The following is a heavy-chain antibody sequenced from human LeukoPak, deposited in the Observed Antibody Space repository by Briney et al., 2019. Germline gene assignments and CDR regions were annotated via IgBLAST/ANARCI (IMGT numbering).Heavy chain of an antibody. J-gene: IGHJ5*02. D-gene: IGHD6-13*01. V-gene: IGHV3-23*01. CDR1: GFTFSSYA. CDR2: ITSSGGST. CDR3: ARVIAAAGINWFDP. Sequence: GGSLRLSCAASGFTFSSYAIIWVRQAPGKGLEWVSAITSSGGSTYYADSVKGRFTISRDNSKNTLYLQMNSLRAEDTAVYYCARVIAAAGINWFDPWGQGTLVTVSS.